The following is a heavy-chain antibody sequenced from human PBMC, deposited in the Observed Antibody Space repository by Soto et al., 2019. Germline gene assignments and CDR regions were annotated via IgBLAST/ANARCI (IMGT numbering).Heavy chain of an antibody. J-gene: IGHJ4*02. CDR2: ITSSGDDT. Sequence: EVQLLESGGGLVQPGGSLRLSCAASGFTFSNYAMTWVRQAPGKGLQWVSTITSSGDDTYYADSVKGRFTISRDNSRNMLYLQMNSLRADETAVYYCAKRLTGDSWGQGTLVTVSS. CDR1: GFTFSNYA. V-gene: IGHV3-23*01. CDR3: AKRLTGDS. D-gene: IGHD3-10*01.